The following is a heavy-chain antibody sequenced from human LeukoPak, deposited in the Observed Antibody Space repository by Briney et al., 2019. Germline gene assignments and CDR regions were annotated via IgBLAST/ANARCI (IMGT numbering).Heavy chain of an antibody. Sequence: SVNVSCKASGGTFSSYAISWVRQAPGQGLEWMGGIIPIFGTANYAQKFQGRVTITADESTSTAYMELSSLRSEDTAVYYCARAGLAYCGGDCYSRFDYWGQGTLVTVSS. D-gene: IGHD2-21*02. J-gene: IGHJ4*02. CDR3: ARAGLAYCGGDCYSRFDY. CDR1: GGTFSSYA. CDR2: IIPIFGTA. V-gene: IGHV1-69*13.